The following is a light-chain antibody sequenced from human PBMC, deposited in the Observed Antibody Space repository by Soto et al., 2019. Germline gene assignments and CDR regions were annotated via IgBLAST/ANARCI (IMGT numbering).Light chain of an antibody. Sequence: GYRVTITCRASQTISTWLAWYQQKPGKAPKLLIYDVSTLGSGVPSRFSGSGSGTDFTLTISSLQPDDSATYYCQQYNTFWTFGQGTKVDIK. J-gene: IGKJ1*01. CDR1: QTISTW. V-gene: IGKV1-5*01. CDR3: QQYNTFWT. CDR2: DVS.